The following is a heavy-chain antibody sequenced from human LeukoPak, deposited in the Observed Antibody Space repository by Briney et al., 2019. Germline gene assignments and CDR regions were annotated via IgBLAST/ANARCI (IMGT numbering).Heavy chain of an antibody. D-gene: IGHD3-9*01. Sequence: GESLKISCKGSGYSFTSYWIGWVRQMPGKGLEWMGIIYPGDSDTRYSPSFQGQVTISVDKSISTAYLQWSSLKASDTAMYYCARLHYYDILTGYYFDYWGQGTLVTVSS. CDR3: ARLHYYDILTGYYFDY. J-gene: IGHJ4*02. V-gene: IGHV5-51*01. CDR1: GYSFTSYW. CDR2: IYPGDSDT.